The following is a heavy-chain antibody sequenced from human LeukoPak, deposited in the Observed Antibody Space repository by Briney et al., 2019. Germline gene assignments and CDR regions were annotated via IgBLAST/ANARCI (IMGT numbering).Heavy chain of an antibody. CDR1: GFNLSSYA. D-gene: IGHD3-10*01. V-gene: IGHV3-23*01. Sequence: QPGGSLRLSCAASGFNLSSYAMSWVRQAPGKGLEWVSGISGSGESTYYADSVKGRFTISRDNSKNTLYVQMNSLRAEDTAVYFCATQYQGGYYYYGVDVWGQGTTVTVSS. CDR2: ISGSGEST. J-gene: IGHJ6*02. CDR3: ATQYQGGYYYYGVDV.